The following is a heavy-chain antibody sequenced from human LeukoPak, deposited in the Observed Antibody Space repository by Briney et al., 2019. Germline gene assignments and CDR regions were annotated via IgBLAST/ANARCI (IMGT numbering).Heavy chain of an antibody. Sequence: ASVKVSCKTSGYTFTDNVISWVRQAPGQGLEWMGWITIYNGDTNYAQKVRARVSMTTDTSTSTAYMELRSLRSDDTAVYYCARTRFLASSDYWGQGTLVTVSS. V-gene: IGHV1-18*01. CDR3: ARTRFLASSDY. CDR1: GYTFTDNV. CDR2: ITIYNGDT. D-gene: IGHD3-3*01. J-gene: IGHJ4*02.